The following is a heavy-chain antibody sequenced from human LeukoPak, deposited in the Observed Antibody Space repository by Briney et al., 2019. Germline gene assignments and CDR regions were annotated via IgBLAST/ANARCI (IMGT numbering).Heavy chain of an antibody. Sequence: GGSLRLSCAASGFTVSSFYMNWVRQAPGKGLESVSVISNDGVTYYADSVKGRFTISRDNAKNTLYLQMNSLRAEDTAIYYCVRDLQRHYLGVAVAGRRRWFDPWGQGTLVTVSS. CDR2: ISNDGVT. V-gene: IGHV3-53*05. CDR3: VRDLQRHYLGVAVAGRRRWFDP. D-gene: IGHD6-13*01. J-gene: IGHJ5*02. CDR1: GFTVSSFY.